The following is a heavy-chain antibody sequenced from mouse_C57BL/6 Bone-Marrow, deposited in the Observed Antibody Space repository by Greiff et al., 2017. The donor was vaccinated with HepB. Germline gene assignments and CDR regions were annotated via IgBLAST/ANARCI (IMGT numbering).Heavy chain of an antibody. CDR2: IYPGSGST. CDR3: ARLWVYDYDPFAY. Sequence: QVQLQQPGAELVKPGASVKMSCKASGYTFTSYWITWVKQRPGQGLEWIGDIYPGSGSTNYNEKFKSKATLTVDTSSSTAYMQLSSLTSEDSAVYYCARLWVYDYDPFAYWGQGTLVTVSA. V-gene: IGHV1-55*01. D-gene: IGHD2-4*01. J-gene: IGHJ3*01. CDR1: GYTFTSYW.